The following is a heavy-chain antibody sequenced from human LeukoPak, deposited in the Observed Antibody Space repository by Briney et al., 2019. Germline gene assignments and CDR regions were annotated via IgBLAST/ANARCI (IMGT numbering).Heavy chain of an antibody. D-gene: IGHD4-17*01. V-gene: IGHV1-69*05. Sequence: SVKVSCKASGGTFGSYAISWVRQAPGQGLEWMGGIIPIFGTANYAQKFQGRVTITTDESTSTAYMELSSLRSEDTAVYYCARSTTVTTYIFDYWGQGTLVTVSS. CDR1: GGTFGSYA. CDR3: ARSTTVTTYIFDY. CDR2: IIPIFGTA. J-gene: IGHJ4*02.